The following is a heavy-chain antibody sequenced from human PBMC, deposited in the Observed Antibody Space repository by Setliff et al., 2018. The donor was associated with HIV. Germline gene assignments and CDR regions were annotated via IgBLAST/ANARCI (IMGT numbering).Heavy chain of an antibody. D-gene: IGHD3-22*01. CDR1: GGTFSSYG. CDR3: ARDGYYYDSSGHLAYYFDY. CDR2: INTYTGNP. J-gene: IGHJ4*02. Sequence: ASVKVSCKASGGTFSSYGISWVRQAPGQGLEWMGWINTYTGNPKYAQDFTGRFVFSLDNSVSTAYLQISSLKSEDIAVYYCARDGYYYDSSGHLAYYFDYWGQGTLVTVSS. V-gene: IGHV7-4-1*02.